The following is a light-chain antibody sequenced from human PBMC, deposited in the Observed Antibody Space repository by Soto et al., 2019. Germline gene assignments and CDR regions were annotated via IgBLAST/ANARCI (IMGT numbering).Light chain of an antibody. CDR3: QQYGSSALT. V-gene: IGKV3-20*01. J-gene: IGKJ4*01. CDR2: STS. CDR1: QSVSSSY. Sequence: EIVLTQSPVTLSLSPGERATPSCRASQSVSSSYLAWYQQKPGQAPRLLIYSTSSRATGIPDRFSGSGSGTDFTLTISRLEPEDFVLYYCQQYGSSALTFGGGTKVDI.